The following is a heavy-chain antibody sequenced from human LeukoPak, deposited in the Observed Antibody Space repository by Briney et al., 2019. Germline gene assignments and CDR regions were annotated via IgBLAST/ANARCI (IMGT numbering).Heavy chain of an antibody. CDR1: GGSISSGGYF. CDR2: IYHSGST. V-gene: IGHV4-31*03. Sequence: SETLSLTCTVSGGSISSGGYFWSWIRQHPGKGLEWSGYIYHSGSTYYNPSLKSRVTISVDTSKNQFSLKLISVTAADTAVYYCARAVPLDYYGSGSPPDHWGQGTLVTVSS. CDR3: ARAVPLDYYGSGSPPDH. J-gene: IGHJ4*02. D-gene: IGHD3-10*01.